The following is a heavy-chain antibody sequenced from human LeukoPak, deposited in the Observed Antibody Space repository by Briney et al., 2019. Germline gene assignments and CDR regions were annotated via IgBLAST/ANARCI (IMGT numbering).Heavy chain of an antibody. J-gene: IGHJ3*02. CDR2: IYYSGST. CDR3: ARAFPFDDYGDPDAFDI. D-gene: IGHD4-17*01. Sequence: PSETLSLTCTVSGGSISSYYWSWIRQHPGKGLEWIGNIYYSGSTYYNPSLKSRVTISVDRSKSQFSLKLTSVTAADTAVYYCARAFPFDDYGDPDAFDIWGQGTMVTVSS. CDR1: GGSISSYY. V-gene: IGHV4-59*12.